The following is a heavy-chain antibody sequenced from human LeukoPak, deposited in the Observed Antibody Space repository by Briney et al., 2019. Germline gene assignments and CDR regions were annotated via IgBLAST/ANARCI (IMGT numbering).Heavy chain of an antibody. CDR1: GFTFSNYN. D-gene: IGHD6-13*01. CDR3: AKEQAVAAAGPVYFDY. Sequence: GGSLRLSCAASGFTFSNYNMHWVRQAPGKGLEGVAVICYDGSDKYYADSVKGRFTIFRDNSKNTLYLQMNSLRAEDTAVYYCAKEQAVAAAGPVYFDYWGQGTLVTVSS. V-gene: IGHV3-33*06. CDR2: ICYDGSDK. J-gene: IGHJ4*02.